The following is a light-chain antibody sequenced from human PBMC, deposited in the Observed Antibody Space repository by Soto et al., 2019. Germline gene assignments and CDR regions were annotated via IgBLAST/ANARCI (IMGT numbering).Light chain of an antibody. CDR1: QSISSC. V-gene: IGKV1-39*01. J-gene: IGKJ1*01. CDR3: QQSYSTTWR. Sequence: DIQMSQSPAALSASVGDRVTITCRASQSISSCLAWYQQKPGKAPKLLIYKASSLKSGVPSRFSGSGSGTDFTLTISSLQPEDFATYYCQQSYSTTWRFGQGAKVDVK. CDR2: KAS.